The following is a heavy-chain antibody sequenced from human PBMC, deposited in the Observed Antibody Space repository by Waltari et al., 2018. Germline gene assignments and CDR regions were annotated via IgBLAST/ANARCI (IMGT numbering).Heavy chain of an antibody. CDR1: GFTFTDYH. D-gene: IGHD4-17*01. CDR3: VTDFMVPPPVKRTLGY. V-gene: IGHV1-69-2*01. CDR2: GVHEDSDT. J-gene: IGHJ4*02. Sequence: EVQLVQSGAEVKKPGTTVKISCKVSGFTFTDYHMHWVKQAPGKGLEWMGVGVHEDSDTEYAEKFRGRVIFSADTSTDTAYIELSILSSEDTALYYCVTDFMVPPPVKRTLGYWGQGTLVTVSS.